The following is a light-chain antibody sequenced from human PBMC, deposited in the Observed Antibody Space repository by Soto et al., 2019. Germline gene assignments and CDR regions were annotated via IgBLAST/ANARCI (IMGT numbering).Light chain of an antibody. CDR1: QSVSSSY. J-gene: IGKJ1*01. V-gene: IGKV3-20*01. Sequence: EIVLTQSPGTLSLSPGERATLSCRASQSVSSSYLAWYQQKPGQAPRLLIYGASSRATGIPDRFSGSGSGTDFTLTISRLEPEDFAVYYCQQYGSRWTFGQGTKVELK. CDR2: GAS. CDR3: QQYGSRWT.